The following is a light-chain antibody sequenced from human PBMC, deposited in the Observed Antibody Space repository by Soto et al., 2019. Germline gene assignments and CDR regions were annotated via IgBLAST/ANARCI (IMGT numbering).Light chain of an antibody. V-gene: IGKV3-20*01. CDR1: QSVATN. CDR2: GAS. CDR3: QQYGSSSIT. Sequence: VLTQSSATLSVSPWERATLSCRASQSVATNLAWYQQRPGQAPRLLIYGASKRAVGLPARFSGSGSGTDFTLTISRLEPEDFAVYYCQQYGSSSITFGQGTRLEI. J-gene: IGKJ5*01.